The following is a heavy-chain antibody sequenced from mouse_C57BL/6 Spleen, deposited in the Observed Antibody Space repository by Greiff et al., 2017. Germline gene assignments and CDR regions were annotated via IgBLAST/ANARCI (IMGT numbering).Heavy chain of an antibody. CDR3: AQMEGLLLRGGFDY. Sequence: QVTLKVSGPGILQPSQTLSLTCSFSGFSLSTSNMGIGWIRQPSGTGLEWLAHIWWNDDKYYNPSLKSRLTISKDTSNNPVILKITSVDTADTATYYCAQMEGLLLRGGFDYWGQGTTLTVSS. V-gene: IGHV8-5*01. J-gene: IGHJ2*01. D-gene: IGHD1-1*01. CDR2: IWWNDDK. CDR1: GFSLSTSNMG.